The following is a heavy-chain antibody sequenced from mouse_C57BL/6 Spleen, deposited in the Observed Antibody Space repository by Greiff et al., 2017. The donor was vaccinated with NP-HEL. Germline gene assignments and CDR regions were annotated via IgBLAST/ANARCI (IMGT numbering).Heavy chain of an antibody. CDR3: ARHEDNGYYSHWYFDV. J-gene: IGHJ1*03. CDR1: GYTFTEYT. CDR2: FYPGSGSI. Sequence: VQLVESGAELVKPGASVKLSCKASGYTFTEYTIHWVKQRSGQGLEWIGWFYPGSGSIKYNEKFKDKATLTADKSSSTVYMELSRLTSEDSAVYFCARHEDNGYYSHWYFDVWGTGTTVTVSS. V-gene: IGHV1-62-2*01. D-gene: IGHD2-3*01.